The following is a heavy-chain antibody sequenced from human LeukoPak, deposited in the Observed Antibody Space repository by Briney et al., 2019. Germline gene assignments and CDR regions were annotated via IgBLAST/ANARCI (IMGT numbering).Heavy chain of an antibody. CDR3: ARQGAAGYYFDY. V-gene: IGHV4-34*01. D-gene: IGHD6-13*01. J-gene: IGHJ4*02. CDR2: INHSGRT. CDR1: SGSSSGYY. Sequence: PSETLSLTCAVYSGSSSGYYWSWIRQPPQKGLEWIGEINHSGRTNYNPSLKSRVTISADTSKNQFSLKLSSVSAADTAVYYCARQGAAGYYFDYWGQGTLVTVSS.